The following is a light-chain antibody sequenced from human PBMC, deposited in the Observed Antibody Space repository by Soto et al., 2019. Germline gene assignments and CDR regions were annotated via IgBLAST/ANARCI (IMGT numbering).Light chain of an antibody. CDR3: QHYYTTPPA. Sequence: DIVMTQSPYSLAVSLGERATINCKSSQSVLYSPNNKNYLAWFQQKPGLPPKLIIYWASTRESGVPDRFSGSGSGTDFTLTISSLQAEDVAVYYCQHYYTTPPAFGPGTKVDIK. CDR1: QSVLYSPNNKNY. CDR2: WAS. V-gene: IGKV4-1*01. J-gene: IGKJ3*01.